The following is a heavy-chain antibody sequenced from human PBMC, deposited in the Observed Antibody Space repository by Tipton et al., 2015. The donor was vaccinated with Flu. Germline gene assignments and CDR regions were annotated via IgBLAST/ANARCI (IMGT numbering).Heavy chain of an antibody. CDR2: IYNSQYT. CDR3: ARTTYDYTNYGTPGAYGMDV. J-gene: IGHJ6*02. V-gene: IGHV4-4*09. CDR1: GGSIGSYY. D-gene: IGHD3-16*01. Sequence: GLVKPSETLSLTCTVSGGSIGSYYWNWIRQPPGKGLEWIGYIYNSQYTKYNPSLKSRVTISVDTSKKQFSLQLRSVTAADTAVYHCARTTYDYTNYGTPGAYGMDVWSQGTTVTVSS.